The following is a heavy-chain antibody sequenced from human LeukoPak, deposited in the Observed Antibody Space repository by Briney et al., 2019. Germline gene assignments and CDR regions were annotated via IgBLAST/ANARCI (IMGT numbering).Heavy chain of an antibody. CDR2: IYYSGST. CDR3: ASRSYSFYYFDY. V-gene: IGHV4-61*05. J-gene: IGHJ4*02. D-gene: IGHD1-26*01. CDR1: GGSISSSSYY. Sequence: SETLSLTCTVSGGSISSSSYYGGWIRQPPGKGLEWIGYIYYSGSTIYNPSLKSRVTISLDTSKNQFSLKLSSVTAADTAVYYCASRSYSFYYFDYWGQGTLVTVSS.